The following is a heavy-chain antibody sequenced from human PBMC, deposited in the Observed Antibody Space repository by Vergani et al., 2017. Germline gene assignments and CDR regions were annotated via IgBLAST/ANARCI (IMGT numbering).Heavy chain of an antibody. CDR3: ARINEYGTSGYSLTGWHNWGDP. V-gene: IGHV3-7*01. J-gene: IGHJ5*02. Sequence: EVQLVESGGGLVQPGGSLRLSCAASGFIFSHYWMSWVRQAPGKGLEWVANINQDGSAKCYVDSVKGRVTISRDNAKNSLYLQMNSLRAEDTALYYCARINEYGTSGYSLTGWHNWGDPLGQGGLITFSS. CDR2: INQDGSAK. CDR1: GFIFSHYW. D-gene: IGHD3-22*01.